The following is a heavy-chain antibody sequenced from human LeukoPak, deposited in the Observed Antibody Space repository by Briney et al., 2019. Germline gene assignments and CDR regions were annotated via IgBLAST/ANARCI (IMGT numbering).Heavy chain of an antibody. CDR1: GLTFSNMW. CDR2: IKQDGSEK. Sequence: GGSLRLSCAASGLTFSNMWMSWVRQAPGKGLEWVANIKQDGSEKNYVDSVKGRFTISRDNAKNSLHLQMNSLRAEDTAVYYCARDLWPEDFWGQGTLVTVSS. CDR3: ARDLWPEDF. D-gene: IGHD2-21*01. V-gene: IGHV3-7*01. J-gene: IGHJ4*02.